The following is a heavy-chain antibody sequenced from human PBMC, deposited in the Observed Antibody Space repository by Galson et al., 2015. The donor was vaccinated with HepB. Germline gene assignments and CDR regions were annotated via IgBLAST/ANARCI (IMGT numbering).Heavy chain of an antibody. CDR2: IKSDGSSP. J-gene: IGHJ4*02. D-gene: IGHD5-18*01. CDR3: ARDLSYGYDQ. V-gene: IGHV3-74*01. Sequence: SLRLSCAASGFIFSPYWMHWVRQAPRKGLMWVSNIKSDGSSPSYADSVKGRFTISRDNARNTLYLQMNSLRPEDTAVYYCARDLSYGYDQWGQGTLVTVSS. CDR1: GFIFSPYW.